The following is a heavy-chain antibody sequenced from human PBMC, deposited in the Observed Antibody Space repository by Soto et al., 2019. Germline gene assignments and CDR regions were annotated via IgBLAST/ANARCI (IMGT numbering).Heavy chain of an antibody. CDR3: ARSIVVVPAATVGPDAFDI. V-gene: IGHV3-21*01. CDR2: ISSSSSYI. J-gene: IGHJ3*02. Sequence: GGSLRLSCAASGFTFSSYSMNWVRQAPGRGLEWVSSISSSSSYIYYADSVKGRFTISRNNATNSLYLQMNSLRAEDRAVYYCARSIVVVPAATVGPDAFDIWGQGTMVTVSS. CDR1: GFTFSSYS. D-gene: IGHD2-2*01.